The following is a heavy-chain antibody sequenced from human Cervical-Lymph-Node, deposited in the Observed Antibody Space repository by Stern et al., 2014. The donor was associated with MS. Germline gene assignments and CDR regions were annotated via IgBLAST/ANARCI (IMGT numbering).Heavy chain of an antibody. Sequence: VQLVESGSELKKPGASVKVSCTTSGYTFTTYAINWVRQAPGQGLEWIGWINTHTGNPHYAQDFPGRFVFSLDTSISTAYLEISSLRAEDTAVYYCAKEGDYVWGNYRAMWGQGTLVTVSS. D-gene: IGHD3-16*02. CDR3: AKEGDYVWGNYRAM. CDR1: GYTFTTYA. V-gene: IGHV7-4-1*02. CDR2: INTHTGNP. J-gene: IGHJ4*02.